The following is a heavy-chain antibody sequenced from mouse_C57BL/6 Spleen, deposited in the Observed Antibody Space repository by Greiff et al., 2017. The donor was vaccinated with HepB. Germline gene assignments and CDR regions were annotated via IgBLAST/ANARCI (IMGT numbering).Heavy chain of an antibody. CDR1: GFTFSDYG. D-gene: IGHD2-1*01. J-gene: IGHJ1*03. Sequence: EVMLMESGGGLVKPGGSLKLSCAASGFTFSDYGMHWVRQAPEKGLEWVAYISSGSSTIYYADTVKGRFTISRDNAKNTLFLQMTSLRSEDTAMYYCAIYYGHWYFDVWGTGTTVTVSS. V-gene: IGHV5-17*01. CDR2: ISSGSSTI. CDR3: AIYYGHWYFDV.